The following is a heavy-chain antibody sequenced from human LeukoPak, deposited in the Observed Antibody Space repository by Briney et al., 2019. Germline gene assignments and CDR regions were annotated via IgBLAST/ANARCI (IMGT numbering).Heavy chain of an antibody. CDR3: ATRIAVAGFDY. Sequence: GASVKVSCKASGYTFTSYDINWVRQATGQGLEWMGWMNPNSGNTGHAQKFQGRVTITRNTSISTAYMELSSLRSEDTAVYYCATRIAVAGFDYWGQGTLVTVSS. V-gene: IGHV1-8*03. D-gene: IGHD6-19*01. J-gene: IGHJ4*02. CDR1: GYTFTSYD. CDR2: MNPNSGNT.